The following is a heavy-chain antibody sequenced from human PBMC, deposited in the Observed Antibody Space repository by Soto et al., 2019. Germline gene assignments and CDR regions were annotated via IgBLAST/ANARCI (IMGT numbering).Heavy chain of an antibody. D-gene: IGHD6-6*01. Sequence: ASLKVSCKASGYTFTGYYLHWVRQAPGQGLEWMGWINPNSGGTHYAQKFQGRLTMTRDTSISTAYMELSRLTSDESAVYYCAISLSPIEARPKYWGQGNRGTV. CDR3: AISLSPIEARPKY. V-gene: IGHV1-2*02. CDR1: GYTFTGYY. J-gene: IGHJ4*02. CDR2: INPNSGGT.